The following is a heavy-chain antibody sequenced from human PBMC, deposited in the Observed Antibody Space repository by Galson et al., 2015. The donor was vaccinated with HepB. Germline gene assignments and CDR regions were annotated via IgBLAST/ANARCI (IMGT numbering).Heavy chain of an antibody. J-gene: IGHJ4*02. Sequence: SLRLSCAASGFRLDDYAMHWVRQAPGKGLEWVSGISWNRGRIGYADSVKGRFTISRDNAKNSLYLQMNSLRDDDTALYYCATVRGYSYGYDYWGQGTLVTVSS. V-gene: IGHV3-9*01. CDR2: ISWNRGRI. CDR1: GFRLDDYA. D-gene: IGHD5-18*01. CDR3: ATVRGYSYGYDY.